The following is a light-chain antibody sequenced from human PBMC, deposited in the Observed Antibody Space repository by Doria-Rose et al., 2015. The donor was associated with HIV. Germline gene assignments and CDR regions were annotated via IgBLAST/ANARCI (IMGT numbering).Light chain of an antibody. CDR2: DGS. Sequence: TQSPGTLSLSPGERATLSCRASQSFSSTYLAWYQQKPGQAPSLLIYDGSARATGTLDRFSASVSGTDFTLTINRLEPEDFALYYCHQYGTSWTFGQGTKVEI. CDR3: HQYGTSWT. V-gene: IGKV3-20*01. CDR1: QSFSSTY. J-gene: IGKJ1*01.